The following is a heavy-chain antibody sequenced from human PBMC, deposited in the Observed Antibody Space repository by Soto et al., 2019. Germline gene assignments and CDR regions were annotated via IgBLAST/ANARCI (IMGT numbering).Heavy chain of an antibody. J-gene: IGHJ4*02. Sequence: GGSLRLSCAASGFTFSSYAMSWVRQAPGKGLEWVSAISGSGGSTYYADSVKGRFTISRDNSKNTLYLQMNSLRAEDTAVYYCAKVEEGVAATPWPPFFDYWGQGTLVTVSS. V-gene: IGHV3-23*01. D-gene: IGHD2-15*01. CDR1: GFTFSSYA. CDR3: AKVEEGVAATPWPPFFDY. CDR2: ISGSGGST.